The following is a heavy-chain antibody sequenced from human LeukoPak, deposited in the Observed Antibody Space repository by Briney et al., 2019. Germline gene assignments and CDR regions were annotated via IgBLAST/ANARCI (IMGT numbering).Heavy chain of an antibody. V-gene: IGHV3-48*03. CDR3: ARSDNWNIWSYFDY. J-gene: IGHJ4*02. CDR2: ISTSGSTT. D-gene: IGHD1-20*01. CDR1: GFTFSDYE. Sequence: SGGSLRLSCAASGFTFSDYEINWVRQAPGKGLEWISCISTSGSTTYYADSVKGRFTISRDNAKNSLYLQMNSLRAEDTAVYYCARSDNWNIWSYFDYWGQGTLVTVSS.